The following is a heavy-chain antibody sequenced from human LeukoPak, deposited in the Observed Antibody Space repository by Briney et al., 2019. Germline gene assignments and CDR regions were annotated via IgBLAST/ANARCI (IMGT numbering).Heavy chain of an antibody. Sequence: GASVKVSCKASGYTFTSYDINWVRQATGQGLEWMGWMNPNSGNTGYAQKFQGRVTMTRNTSISTAYMELSSLRSEDTAVYYCARGPYYYDSSPHDAFDIWGQGTMVTVSS. CDR1: GYTFTSYD. J-gene: IGHJ3*02. V-gene: IGHV1-8*01. D-gene: IGHD3-22*01. CDR2: MNPNSGNT. CDR3: ARGPYYYDSSPHDAFDI.